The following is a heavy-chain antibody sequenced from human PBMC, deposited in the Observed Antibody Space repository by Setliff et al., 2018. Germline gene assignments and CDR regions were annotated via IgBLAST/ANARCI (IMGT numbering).Heavy chain of an antibody. CDR3: AREFVVISFVKNIHHHYGMDV. D-gene: IGHD2-21*01. Sequence: KSSETLSLTCTVSGGSLSSGSNYWGWFRQPAGKGLEWIGRIYTTGTTNYSPSLTGRVTISADTSKNQISPKLSSVNAADTAVYYCAREFVVISFVKNIHHHYGMDVWGQGTTVTVSS. J-gene: IGHJ6*02. CDR2: IYTTGTT. V-gene: IGHV4-61*02. CDR1: GGSLSSGSNY.